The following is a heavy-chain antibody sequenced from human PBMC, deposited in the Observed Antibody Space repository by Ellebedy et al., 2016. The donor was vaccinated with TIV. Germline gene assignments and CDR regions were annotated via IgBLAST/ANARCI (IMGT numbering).Heavy chain of an antibody. CDR1: GFSFSYYA. D-gene: IGHD3-22*01. CDR3: AKDECGNYCTVDS. J-gene: IGHJ4*02. V-gene: IGHV3-23*01. CDR2: VSGTGDDKDYVENK. Sequence: GESLKISXAASGFSFSYYAMSWVRQAPGKGLEWVSGVSGTGDDKDYVENKYYVDSVKGRFTISRDDSKNTLSLQMNSLRAEDTAIYYCAKDECGNYCTVDSWGQGTLVTVSS.